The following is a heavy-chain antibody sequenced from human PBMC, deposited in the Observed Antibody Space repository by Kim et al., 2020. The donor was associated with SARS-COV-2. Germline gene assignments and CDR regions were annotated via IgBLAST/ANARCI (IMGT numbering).Heavy chain of an antibody. V-gene: IGHV3-7*01. J-gene: IGHJ4*02. CDR3: AREPRTLAY. Sequence: SDKYYVDSVRGRFTISRDNAKNSLYLQMDSLTAEDTAIYYCAREPRTLAYWGQGTLVTVSS. CDR2: SDK.